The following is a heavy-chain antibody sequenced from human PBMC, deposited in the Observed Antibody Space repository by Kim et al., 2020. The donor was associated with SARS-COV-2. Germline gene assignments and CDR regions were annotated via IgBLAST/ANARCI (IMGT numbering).Heavy chain of an antibody. CDR3: APGDEYGSRLYYSDYYSGMVL. Sequence: SVKVSCKASGFTFSSSAVQWVRQSRGQGLEWIGLIVVGRGNTNYAQKFQERVTITRDMSTNTAYMELDSLRSEDTAVYYCAPGDEYGSRLYYSDYYSGMVLGRRGPTVTVPT. J-gene: IGHJ6*04. V-gene: IGHV1-58*01. CDR2: IVVGRGNT. CDR1: GFTFSSSA. D-gene: IGHD3-10*01.